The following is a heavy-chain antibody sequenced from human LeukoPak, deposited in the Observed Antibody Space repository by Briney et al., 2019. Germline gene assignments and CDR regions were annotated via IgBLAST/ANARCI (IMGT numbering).Heavy chain of an antibody. CDR1: GFPFSSHV. V-gene: IGHV3-48*02. Sequence: PGGSLRLSCAASGFPFSSHVLSWVRQAPGNGLEWIAYINHNGEAIYYPDFVKGRFIISRDNAKNSLFLQMNDLRDEDTAVYYCARDYDWAFDFWGQGTRVTVSS. D-gene: IGHD3-9*01. CDR3: ARDYDWAFDF. J-gene: IGHJ4*02. CDR2: INHNGEAI.